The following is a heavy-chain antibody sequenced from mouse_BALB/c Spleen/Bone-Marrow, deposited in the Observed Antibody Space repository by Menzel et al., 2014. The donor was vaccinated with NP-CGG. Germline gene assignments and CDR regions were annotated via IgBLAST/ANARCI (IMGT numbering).Heavy chain of an antibody. Sequence: LQQSGSELVRPGASVKLSCKASGYTFTSYWMNWMKQRPGQGLEWIGNIYPGSGSSNYDEKFKSKATLTVDTSSSIAYMQLSSLTSGDSAVYYCTRGWRAMDYWGQGTSVTVSS. CDR2: IYPGSGSS. V-gene: IGHV1S22*01. CDR3: TRGWRAMDY. CDR1: GYTFTSYW. J-gene: IGHJ4*01. D-gene: IGHD2-3*01.